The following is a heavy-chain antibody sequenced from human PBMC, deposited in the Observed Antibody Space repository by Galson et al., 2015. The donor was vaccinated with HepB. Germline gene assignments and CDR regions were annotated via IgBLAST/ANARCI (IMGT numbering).Heavy chain of an antibody. CDR3: ARDSSGSRSRDAFDI. V-gene: IGHV1-18*04. J-gene: IGHJ3*02. Sequence: SVKVSCKASGYTFTSYGISWVRQAPGQGLEWMGWISAYNGNTNYAQKLQGRVTMTTDTSTSTAYMELRSLRSDDTAVYYCARDSSGSRSRDAFDIWGQGTMVTVSS. D-gene: IGHD1-26*01. CDR2: ISAYNGNT. CDR1: GYTFTSYG.